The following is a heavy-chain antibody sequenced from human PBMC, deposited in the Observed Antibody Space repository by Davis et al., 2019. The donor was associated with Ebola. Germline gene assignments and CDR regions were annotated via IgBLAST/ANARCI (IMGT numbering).Heavy chain of an antibody. V-gene: IGHV3-43D*03. D-gene: IGHD6-19*01. CDR1: GFSFDDYA. CDR2: ISWDGGST. Sequence: PGGSLRLSCAASGFSFDDYAVHWVRQAPGKGLEWVSLISWDGGSTYYADSVKGRFTISRDNSKNSLYLQMNSLRAEDTALYYCAKDRYSSGWYYFDYWGQGTLVTVSS. CDR3: AKDRYSSGWYYFDY. J-gene: IGHJ4*02.